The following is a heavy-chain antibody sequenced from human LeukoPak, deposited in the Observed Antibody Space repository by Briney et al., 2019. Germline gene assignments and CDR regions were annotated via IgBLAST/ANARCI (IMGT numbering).Heavy chain of an antibody. D-gene: IGHD2-2*01. CDR2: ISYDGSNK. CDR3: ARDWYCSSTSCPRYYYYYGMDV. CDR1: GFAFSSYA. J-gene: IGHJ6*02. V-gene: IGHV3-30-3*01. Sequence: GGSLRLSCAASGFAFSSYAMHWVRQAPGKGLEWVAVISYDGSNKYYADSVKGRFTISRDNSKNTLYLQMNGLRAEDTAVYYCARDWYCSSTSCPRYYYYYGMDVWGQGTTVTVSS.